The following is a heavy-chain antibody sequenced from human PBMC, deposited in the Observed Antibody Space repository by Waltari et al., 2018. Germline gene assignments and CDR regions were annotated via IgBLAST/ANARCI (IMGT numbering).Heavy chain of an antibody. V-gene: IGHV1-69*04. J-gene: IGHJ3*02. D-gene: IGHD1-26*01. CDR3: ARRVGATGAFDI. Sequence: QVQLVQSGAEVKKPGSSVQVSCKASGGTFSSYAISWVRQAPGQGLEWMGGIIPILGIANYAQKFQGRVTITADESTSTAYMELSSLRSEDTAVYYCARRVGATGAFDIWGQGTTVTVSS. CDR2: IIPILGIA. CDR1: GGTFSSYA.